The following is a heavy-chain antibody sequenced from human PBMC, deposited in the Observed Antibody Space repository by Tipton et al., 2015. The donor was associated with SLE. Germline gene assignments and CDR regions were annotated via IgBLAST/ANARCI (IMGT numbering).Heavy chain of an antibody. J-gene: IGHJ4*02. D-gene: IGHD5-24*01. V-gene: IGHV4-34*01. Sequence: TLSLTCAVYGGSFSGYYWSWIRQPPGKGLEWIGEINHSGSTNYNPSLKSRVTISVDTSKNQFSLKLSSVTAADTAVYYCARAEIGRDGYNLPDWGQGTLVTVSS. CDR1: GGSFSGYY. CDR2: INHSGST. CDR3: ARAEIGRDGYNLPD.